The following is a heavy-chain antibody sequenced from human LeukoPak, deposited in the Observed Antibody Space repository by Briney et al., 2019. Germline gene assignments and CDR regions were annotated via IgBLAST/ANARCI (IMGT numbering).Heavy chain of an antibody. CDR1: GFTFDDYD. Sequence: GGSLRLSCAASGFTFDDYDLNWVRQAPGKGLEWVSGISWNGRNTAYAESLKGRFTISRDNAKNSLYLQMNSLRAEDTAVYYCARAGFTFSDYFGSFFDYWGQGTLVTVSS. CDR2: ISWNGRNT. D-gene: IGHD3-10*01. J-gene: IGHJ4*02. V-gene: IGHV3-20*04. CDR3: ARAGFTFSDYFGSFFDY.